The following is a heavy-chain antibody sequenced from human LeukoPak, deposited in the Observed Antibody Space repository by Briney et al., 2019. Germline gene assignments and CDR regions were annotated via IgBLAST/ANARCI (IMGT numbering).Heavy chain of an antibody. V-gene: IGHV3-48*02. CDR2: ISSSSSTI. CDR3: ARDDDYVWGTYRFDY. Sequence: GGSLRLSCAASGFTFSTYSMNWVRQAPGKGLERVSYISSSSSTIYYADSVRGRFTISRDNAKNSLYLQMNSLRDEDTAVYYCARDDDYVWGTYRFDYWGQGTLVTVSS. CDR1: GFTFSTYS. J-gene: IGHJ4*02. D-gene: IGHD3-16*02.